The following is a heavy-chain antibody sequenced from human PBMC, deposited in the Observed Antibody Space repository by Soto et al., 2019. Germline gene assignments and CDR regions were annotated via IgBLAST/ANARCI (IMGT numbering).Heavy chain of an antibody. V-gene: IGHV3-23*01. D-gene: IGHD3-10*01. CDR3: AVMVRGVGSWFEP. Sequence: GGSLRLSCXASGFTFSSYAMSWVRQAPGKGLEWVSATSGSGGSTYYADSVKGRFTISRDNSKNTLYLQMNSLRAEDTAVYYCAVMVRGVGSWFEPWGQGTLVTVSS. J-gene: IGHJ5*02. CDR2: TSGSGGST. CDR1: GFTFSSYA.